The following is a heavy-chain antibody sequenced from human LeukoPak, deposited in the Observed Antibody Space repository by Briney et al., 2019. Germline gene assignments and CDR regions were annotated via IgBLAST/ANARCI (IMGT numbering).Heavy chain of an antibody. CDR1: GFTFSSYS. CDR3: ARELFGSGSCPDY. CDR2: VWHDGSNR. J-gene: IGHJ4*02. Sequence: GGSLSLFCTAPGFTFSSYSIHWIRHARGGGRECVAFVWHDGSNRYYADSVKGRFTISRDNSKNTVYLPMNSLRAQDTAVYYCARELFGSGSCPDYWGQGTLVTVSS. D-gene: IGHD3-10*01. V-gene: IGHV3-33*01.